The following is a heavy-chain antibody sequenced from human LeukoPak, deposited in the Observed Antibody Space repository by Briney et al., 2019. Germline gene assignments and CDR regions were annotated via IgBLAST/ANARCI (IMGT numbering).Heavy chain of an antibody. CDR2: IFHSGST. CDR3: ARDLGYYYGLDI. CDR1: GGSRINAGW. J-gene: IGHJ6*02. Sequence: PSETLSLTCDVSGGSRINAGWWSWVRHPPGKGLEWIGEIFHSGSTKYNPSLESRVTISVDKSNHQFTLEMNSVTAADTAIYYCARDLGYYYGLDIWSRGTTVTVSS. D-gene: IGHD3-16*01. V-gene: IGHV4-4*02.